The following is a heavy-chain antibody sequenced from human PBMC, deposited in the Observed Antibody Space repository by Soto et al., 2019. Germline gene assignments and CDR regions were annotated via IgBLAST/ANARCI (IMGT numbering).Heavy chain of an antibody. J-gene: IGHJ5*02. V-gene: IGHV4-59*01. CDR1: GASITTYY. D-gene: IGHD2-15*01. CDR3: ARDLKEYCSDGKCNWFDP. CDR2: ISYSGST. Sequence: SETLSLTCTVSGASITTYYWSWIRKPPGKGLEWIGYISYSGSTDYNPSLKSRVTISFDASKNQISLQVRSATAADAAVYYCARDLKEYCSDGKCNWFDPWGQGTLVTVSS.